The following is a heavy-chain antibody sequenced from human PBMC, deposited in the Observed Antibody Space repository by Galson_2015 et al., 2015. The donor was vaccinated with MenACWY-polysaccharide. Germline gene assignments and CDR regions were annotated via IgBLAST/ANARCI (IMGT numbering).Heavy chain of an antibody. D-gene: IGHD3-22*01. Sequence: LSLTCTVSRGSISSYYWTWIRQPAGQGLEWIGRIFTSGSANYNPSLKSRVTMSVDTSKKQISLKLTSVTAADTAIYYCARTFYFDGSGYPFDYWGQGTLVTVSS. J-gene: IGHJ4*02. CDR2: IFTSGSA. V-gene: IGHV4-4*07. CDR1: RGSISSYY. CDR3: ARTFYFDGSGYPFDY.